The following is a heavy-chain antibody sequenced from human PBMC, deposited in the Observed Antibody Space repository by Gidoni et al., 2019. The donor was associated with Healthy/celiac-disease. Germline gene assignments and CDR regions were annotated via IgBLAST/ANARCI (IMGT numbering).Heavy chain of an antibody. CDR1: GGTFSSYT. J-gene: IGHJ3*02. V-gene: IGHV1-69*08. CDR2: IIPIIGRA. Sequence: QVQLVHSGAEVKKPGSSVKVSCKASGGTFSSYTISWVRQAPGQGLEWMGRIIPIIGRANYAQKFQGRVTITADKSTSTAYMELSSLRSEDTAVYYCARVTRYCSSTSCYAAFDIWGQGTMVTVSS. CDR3: ARVTRYCSSTSCYAAFDI. D-gene: IGHD2-2*01.